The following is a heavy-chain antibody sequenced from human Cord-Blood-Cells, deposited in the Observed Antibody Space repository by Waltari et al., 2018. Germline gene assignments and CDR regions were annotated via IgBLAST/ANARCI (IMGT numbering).Heavy chain of an antibody. CDR1: GYTFTSYD. CDR2: MNPNSGNT. V-gene: IGHV1-8*01. J-gene: IGHJ5*02. CDR3: ARVVAMVRGVINWFDP. Sequence: QVQLVQSGAEVKKPGASVKVSCKASGYTFTSYDLNWVRQATGQGLEWMGWMNPNSGNTGYAQKFQGRVTMTRNTSISTAYMELSSLRSEDTAVYYCARVVAMVRGVINWFDPWGQGTLVTVSS. D-gene: IGHD3-10*01.